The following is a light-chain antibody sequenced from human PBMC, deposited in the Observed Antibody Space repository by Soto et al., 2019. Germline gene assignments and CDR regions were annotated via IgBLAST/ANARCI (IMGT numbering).Light chain of an antibody. V-gene: IGLV2-14*01. J-gene: IGLJ1*01. Sequence: QSVLTQPASVSGSPGQSITISCTGTSSDVGEYNSVSWYQQHPGKAPKLIIYEVTNRPSGVSDRLSGSKSGNTASLTISGLQAEDEADYYCSSYTSSSTHVFGVGTKLTVL. CDR1: SSDVGEYNS. CDR3: SSYTSSSTHV. CDR2: EVT.